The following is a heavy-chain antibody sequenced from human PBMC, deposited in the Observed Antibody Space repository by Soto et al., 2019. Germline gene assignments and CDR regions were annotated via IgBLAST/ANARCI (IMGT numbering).Heavy chain of an antibody. J-gene: IGHJ6*02. V-gene: IGHV4-39*01. CDR1: GGSISSSSYY. CDR2: IYYSGST. D-gene: IGHD3-10*01. Sequence: PSETLSLTCTVSGGSISSSSYYWGWIRQPPGKGLEWIGSIYYSGSTYYNPSLKSRVTISVDTSKNQFSLKLSSVTAADTAVYYCASLWFGAGNVWGQGTTVTVSS. CDR3: ASLWFGAGNV.